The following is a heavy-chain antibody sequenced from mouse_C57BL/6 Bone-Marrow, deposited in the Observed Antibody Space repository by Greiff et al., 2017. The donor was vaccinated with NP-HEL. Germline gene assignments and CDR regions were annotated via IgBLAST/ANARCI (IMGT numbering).Heavy chain of an antibody. V-gene: IGHV1-81*01. D-gene: IGHD1-1*01. J-gene: IGHJ4*01. CDR2: IYPRSGNT. CDR3: APSGSSLYYYAMDY. CDR1: GYTFTSYG. Sequence: VKLQESGAELARPGASVKLSCKASGYTFTSYGISWVKQRTGQGLEWIGEIYPRSGNTYYNEKFKGKATLTADKSSSTAYMELRSLTSEDSAVYFCAPSGSSLYYYAMDYWGQGTSVTVSS.